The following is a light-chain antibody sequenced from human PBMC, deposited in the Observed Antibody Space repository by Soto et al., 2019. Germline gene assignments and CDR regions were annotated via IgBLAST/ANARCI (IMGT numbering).Light chain of an antibody. CDR1: QTVERW. CDR2: DVS. Sequence: DIQMTQSPSTLSASVGDRVIITCRASQTVERWMAWYQQKPGKAPKLLISDVSTLERGVPSRFSGSGSATEFTLTISGLQPDDFATCYCQQYKDYVYTFGQGTKVDI. V-gene: IGKV1-5*01. CDR3: QQYKDYVYT. J-gene: IGKJ2*01.